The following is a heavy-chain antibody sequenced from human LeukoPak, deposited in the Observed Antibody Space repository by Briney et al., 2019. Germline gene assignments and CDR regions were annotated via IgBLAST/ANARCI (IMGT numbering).Heavy chain of an antibody. V-gene: IGHV4-59*01. D-gene: IGHD3-10*01. CDR2: IYYSGST. CDR3: ARVEYYYGSGSYFDY. Sequence: SETLSLTCTVSGGSISSYCWSWIRQPPGKGLEWIGYIYYSGSTNYNPSLKSRVTISVDTSKNQFSLKLSSVTAADTAVYYCARVEYYYGSGSYFDYWGQGTLVTVSS. CDR1: GGSISSYC. J-gene: IGHJ4*02.